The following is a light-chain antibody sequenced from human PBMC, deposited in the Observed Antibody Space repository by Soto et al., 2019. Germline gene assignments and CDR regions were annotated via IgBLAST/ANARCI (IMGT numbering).Light chain of an antibody. Sequence: QLTQSPSSLSASVGDRVTITCRASQDISRYLAWYQQRAGKAPKLLIYGASTLQSGVPSRFSGSGSGTEFTLTISSLQPEDFATYHCQRLQSTPFTFGPGTTVDV. V-gene: IGKV1-9*01. CDR1: QDISRY. CDR3: QRLQSTPFT. J-gene: IGKJ3*01. CDR2: GAS.